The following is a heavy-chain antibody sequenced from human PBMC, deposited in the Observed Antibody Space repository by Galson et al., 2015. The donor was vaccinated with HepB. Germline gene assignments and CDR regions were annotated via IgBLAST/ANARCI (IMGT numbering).Heavy chain of an antibody. CDR2: INPSGGST. D-gene: IGHD6-6*01. CDR3: ARVGPSPQDAFDI. V-gene: IGHV1-46*03. CDR1: GYTFTSYY. Sequence: SVKVSCKASGYTFTSYYMHWVRQAPGQGLEWMGIINPSGGSTSYAQKFQGRVTMTRDTSTSTVYMELSSLRSEDTAVYYCARVGPSPQDAFDIWGQGTIVTVSS. J-gene: IGHJ3*02.